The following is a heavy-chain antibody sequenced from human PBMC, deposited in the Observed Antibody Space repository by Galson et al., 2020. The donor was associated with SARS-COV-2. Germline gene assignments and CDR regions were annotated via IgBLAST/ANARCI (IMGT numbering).Heavy chain of an antibody. CDR2: IYYSGST. D-gene: IGHD2-21*01. V-gene: IGHV4-31*03. CDR1: GGSISSGGYY. Sequence: SETLSLTCTVSGGSISSGGYYWSWIRQHPGKGLEWIGYIYYSGSTYYNPSLKSRVTISVDTSKNQFSLKLSSVTAADTAVYYCARSSYLPQRNWFDPWGQGTLVTVSS. J-gene: IGHJ5*02. CDR3: ARSSYLPQRNWFDP.